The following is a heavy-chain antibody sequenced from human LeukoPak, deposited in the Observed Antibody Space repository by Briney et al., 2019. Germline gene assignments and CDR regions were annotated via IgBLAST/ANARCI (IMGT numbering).Heavy chain of an antibody. CDR3: ARENDVTGNALDV. J-gene: IGHJ6*02. CDR2: IYYSGST. CDR1: GFTFSSYA. D-gene: IGHD2-2*01. V-gene: IGHV4-59*01. Sequence: GSLRLSCAASGFTFSSYAMSWIRQPPGKGLEWIGYIYYSGSTNYNPSLKSRVTISVDTSKNQFSLKLSSVTAADTAVYYCARENDVTGNALDVWGQGTTVTVSS.